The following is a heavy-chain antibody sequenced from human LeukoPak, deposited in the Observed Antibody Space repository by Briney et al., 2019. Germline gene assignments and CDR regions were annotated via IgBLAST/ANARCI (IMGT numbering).Heavy chain of an antibody. V-gene: IGHV3-33*08. CDR2: IWYDGSNK. CDR1: GFTFSSYW. D-gene: IGHD2-21*02. CDR3: ARERCGGDCYADY. Sequence: GGSLRLSCAASGFTFSSYWMSWVRQAPGKGLEWVAVIWYDGSNKYYADSVKGRFTISRDNSKNTLYLQMNSLRAEDTAVYYCARERCGGDCYADYWGQGTLVTVSS. J-gene: IGHJ4*02.